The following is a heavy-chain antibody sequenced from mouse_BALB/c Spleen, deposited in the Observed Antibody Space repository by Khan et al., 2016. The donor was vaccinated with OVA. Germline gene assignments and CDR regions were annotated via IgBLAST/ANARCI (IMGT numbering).Heavy chain of an antibody. Sequence: QIQLVQSGPEVKKPGETVKISCKASGYSFTNYGMNWVRQAPGKGLKWMGWINTYTGEPTYADDFKGRFAFSLATSDSTAYLQINNLKNEDTATYFCASGGYWYFDFWGAGTTVTVSS. CDR2: INTYTGEP. CDR1: GYSFTNYG. J-gene: IGHJ1*01. CDR3: ASGGYWYFDF. V-gene: IGHV9-3-1*01. D-gene: IGHD1-1*02.